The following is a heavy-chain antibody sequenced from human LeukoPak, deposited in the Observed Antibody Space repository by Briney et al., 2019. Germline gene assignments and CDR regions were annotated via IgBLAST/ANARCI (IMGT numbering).Heavy chain of an antibody. Sequence: SETLSLTCTVSGGSISSYYWSWIRQPAGKGLEWIGRIYTSGSTNYNPSLKSRVTMSVDTSKNQFSLKLSSVTAADTAVFYCARDRGPGTPGYFAYWGQGTLVTVSS. V-gene: IGHV4-4*07. CDR2: IYTSGST. D-gene: IGHD1-1*01. CDR1: GGSISSYY. CDR3: ARDRGPGTPGYFAY. J-gene: IGHJ4*02.